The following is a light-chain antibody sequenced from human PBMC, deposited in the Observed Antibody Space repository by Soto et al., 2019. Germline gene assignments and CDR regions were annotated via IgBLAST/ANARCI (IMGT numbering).Light chain of an antibody. J-gene: IGKJ1*01. CDR2: GAS. Sequence: EIVMTQSPATLSVSPGERATLSCRASQSVRSNLAWYQQKPGQAPRLLIYGASTRATGIPARFSGSGSGTXXXXXXXXXXSXDFAVXXXXQYNNWPETFGQGTKVEIK. V-gene: IGKV3-15*01. CDR3: XQYNNWPET. CDR1: QSVRSN.